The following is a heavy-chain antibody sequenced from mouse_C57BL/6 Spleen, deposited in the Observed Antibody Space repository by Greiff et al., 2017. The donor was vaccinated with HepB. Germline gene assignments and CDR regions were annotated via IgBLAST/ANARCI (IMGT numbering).Heavy chain of an antibody. J-gene: IGHJ4*01. CDR2: IDPSDSYT. CDR1: GYTFTSYW. CDR3: ARRGYWLGMDY. V-gene: IGHV1-69*01. D-gene: IGHD2-14*01. Sequence: QVQLQQPGAELVMPGASVKLSCKASGYTFTSYWMHWVKQRPGQGLEWIGEIDPSDSYTNYNQKFKGKSTLTVDKSSSTAYMQLSSLTSEDSAVYYCARRGYWLGMDYWGQGTSVTVSS.